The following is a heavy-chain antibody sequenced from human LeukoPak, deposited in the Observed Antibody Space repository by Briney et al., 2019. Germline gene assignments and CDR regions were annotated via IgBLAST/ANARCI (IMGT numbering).Heavy chain of an antibody. CDR3: AKGTKVIVVDNYFDY. CDR2: ISGNGGGT. CDR1: GFTFSNYA. D-gene: IGHD3-22*01. V-gene: IGHV3-23*01. Sequence: GGSLRLSCAASGFTFSNYAMSWVRQAPGKGLEWVSAISGNGGGTYYADSVKGRFTISRDNSKDTLYLQMKSLRAEDTAVYYCAKGTKVIVVDNYFDYWGQGTLVTVSS. J-gene: IGHJ4*02.